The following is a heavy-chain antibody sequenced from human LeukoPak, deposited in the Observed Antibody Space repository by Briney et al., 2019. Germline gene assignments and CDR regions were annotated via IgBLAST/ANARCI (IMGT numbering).Heavy chain of an antibody. D-gene: IGHD5-12*01. J-gene: IGHJ5*02. CDR1: GFTFGDHA. CDR2: IRNKAYGGTT. V-gene: IGHV3-49*04. CDR3: VKMDGNVWWLRVYLES. Sequence: GGSLRLSCTASGFTFGDHAISWVRQAPGKGLEWISLIRNKAYGGTTEYAASVRGRFTISRDDSETTAYLQMENLKTEDTAVYYCVKMDGNVWWLRVYLESWGQGTLVTVSS.